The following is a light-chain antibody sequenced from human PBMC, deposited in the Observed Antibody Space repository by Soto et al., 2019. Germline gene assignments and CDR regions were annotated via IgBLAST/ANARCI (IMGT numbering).Light chain of an antibody. V-gene: IGKV3-20*01. Sequence: IVLTQSPAPLSLSPGERVTLSCRASQSVSNNYLAWYQQKPGQAPRLLIYGASNRATGIPDRFSGSGSGTDFTLTISRLEPEDFAVYYCQQYGSSGTVGQGTKVDIK. J-gene: IGKJ1*01. CDR3: QQYGSSGT. CDR1: QSVSNNY. CDR2: GAS.